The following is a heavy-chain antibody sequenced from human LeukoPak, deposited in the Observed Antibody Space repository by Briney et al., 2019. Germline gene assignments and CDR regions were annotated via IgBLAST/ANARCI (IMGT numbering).Heavy chain of an antibody. J-gene: IGHJ4*02. V-gene: IGHV3-33*06. D-gene: IGHD6-13*01. CDR2: IWYDGSNK. Sequence: GGPLRLSCAASGFTFSSYGMHWVRQAPGKGLEWVAVIWYDGSNKYYADSVKGRFTISRDNSKNTLYLQMNSLRAEDTAVYYCAKGSIAAAGTPTFDYWGQGTLVTVSS. CDR3: AKGSIAAAGTPTFDY. CDR1: GFTFSSYG.